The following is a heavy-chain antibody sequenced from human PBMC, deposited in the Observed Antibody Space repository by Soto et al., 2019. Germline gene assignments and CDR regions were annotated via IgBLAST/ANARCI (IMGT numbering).Heavy chain of an antibody. D-gene: IGHD6-6*01. V-gene: IGHV3-48*03. CDR1: GFTFSSYE. J-gene: IGHJ6*02. CDR2: ISSSGSTI. Sequence: QPGGALRLSCAASGFTFSSYEMNWVRQAPGKGLEWVSYISSSGSTIYYADSVKGRFTISRDNAKNSLYLQMNSLRAEDTAVYYCARMATQGSSLRDVWGQGTTVTVSS. CDR3: ARMATQGSSLRDV.